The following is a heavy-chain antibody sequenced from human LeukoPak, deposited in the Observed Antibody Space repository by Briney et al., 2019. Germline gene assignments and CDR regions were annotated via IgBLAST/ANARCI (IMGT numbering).Heavy chain of an antibody. V-gene: IGHV4-38-2*02. Sequence: SETLSLTCTVSGYSIGSGYCWGWIRQPPGKGLEWIASIFHGGNTFYNPSLKSRVTISVQTSENQFSLKLSSVTAADTAVYYCARDSGGNARWGDYWGQGTLVTVSS. CDR3: ARDSGGNARWGDY. J-gene: IGHJ4*02. CDR2: IFHGGNT. CDR1: GYSIGSGYC. D-gene: IGHD4-23*01.